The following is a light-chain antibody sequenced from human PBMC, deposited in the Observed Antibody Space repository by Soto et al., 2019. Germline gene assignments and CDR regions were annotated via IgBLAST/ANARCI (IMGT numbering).Light chain of an antibody. V-gene: IGKV1-5*01. CDR3: QQYISFSPLT. CDR1: QTISTW. CDR2: DAS. J-gene: IGKJ4*01. Sequence: DIQVTQSPPTLSASVGDRVTITCRASQTISTWMAWYQQKPGKAPNLLISDASTLESGVPSRFSGSGSGTEFTLTISSLQPDDFATYYCQQYISFSPLTFGGGTKVDIK.